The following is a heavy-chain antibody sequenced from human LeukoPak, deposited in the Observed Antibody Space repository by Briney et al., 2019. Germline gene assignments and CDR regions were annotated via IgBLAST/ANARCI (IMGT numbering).Heavy chain of an antibody. Sequence: GGSLRLSCAASGFTFSDYYMSWIRQAPGKGPEWVSYISSSSSYTNYADSVKGRFTISRDNAKNSLYLQMNSLRAEDTAVYYCARVLKLYCGGDCNYFDYWGQGTLVTVSS. J-gene: IGHJ4*02. CDR1: GFTFSDYY. CDR3: ARVLKLYCGGDCNYFDY. D-gene: IGHD2-21*02. V-gene: IGHV3-11*05. CDR2: ISSSSSYT.